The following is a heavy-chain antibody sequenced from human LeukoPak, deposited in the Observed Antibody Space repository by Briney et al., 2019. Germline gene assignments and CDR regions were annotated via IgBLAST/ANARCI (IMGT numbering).Heavy chain of an antibody. Sequence: PSETLSLTCTVSGGSIRSYYWSWIRQPPGKGLEWIAYIYYSGSTNYNPSLKSQVTISVDTSKNQFSLKVTSVTAADTAIYYCARAAYGSTYLFDSWGQGTLVTVSS. D-gene: IGHD6-13*01. CDR1: GGSIRSYY. CDR3: ARAAYGSTYLFDS. CDR2: IYYSGST. J-gene: IGHJ4*02. V-gene: IGHV4-59*01.